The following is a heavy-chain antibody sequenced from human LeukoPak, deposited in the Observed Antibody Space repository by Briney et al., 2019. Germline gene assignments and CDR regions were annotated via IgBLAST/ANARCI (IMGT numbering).Heavy chain of an antibody. CDR2: INHSGST. CDR1: GGSFSGYY. CDR3: ARKQTNYYDSSGYFDY. J-gene: IGHJ4*02. Sequence: PSETLSLTCAVYGGSFSGYYWSWLRQPPGKGLEWIGEINHSGSTNYNPSLKSRVTTSVDTSKNQFSLKLSSVTAADTAVYYCARKQTNYYDSSGYFDYWGQGTLVTVSS. V-gene: IGHV4-34*01. D-gene: IGHD3-22*01.